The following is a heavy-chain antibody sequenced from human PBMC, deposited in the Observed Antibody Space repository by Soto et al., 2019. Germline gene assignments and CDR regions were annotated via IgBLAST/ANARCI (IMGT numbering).Heavy chain of an antibody. Sequence: SVKVSCKASGGTFSSYAISWVRQAPGQGLEWMGGIIPIFGTANYAQKFQGRVTITADESTSTAYMELSSLRSEDTALYYCARDHSSGYYYGLYDYWGQGTLVTVSS. J-gene: IGHJ4*02. D-gene: IGHD3-22*01. CDR3: ARDHSSGYYYGLYDY. CDR1: GGTFSSYA. V-gene: IGHV1-69*13. CDR2: IIPIFGTA.